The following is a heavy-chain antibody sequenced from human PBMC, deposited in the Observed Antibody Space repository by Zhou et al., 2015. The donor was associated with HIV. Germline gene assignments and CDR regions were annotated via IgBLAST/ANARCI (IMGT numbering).Heavy chain of an antibody. V-gene: IGHV1-46*01. CDR2: IIPNGGST. J-gene: IGHJ6*02. CDR1: GYTFINYY. Sequence: QVQLVQSGAEVRKPGASVKLSCKASGYTFINYYIHWVRQAPGQGLEWMGIIIPNGGSTNYPQKFQGRVTMTRDTATSTVYMELSSLRSDDTAVYYCARADIVVVPAAFAPYYYYGMDVWGQGTTVTVSS. CDR3: ARADIVVVPAAFAPYYYYGMDV. D-gene: IGHD2-2*01.